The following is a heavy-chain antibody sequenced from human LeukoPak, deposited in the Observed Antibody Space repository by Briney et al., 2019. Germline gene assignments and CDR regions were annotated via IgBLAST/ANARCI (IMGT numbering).Heavy chain of an antibody. CDR2: INWNGGST. Sequence: PGGSLRLSCAASGFTFGRYWMSWGRQAPGKGLEWVSGINWNGGSTGYADSVRGRFTISRDNAKNSLYLQMNSLRAEDTALYYCARGDSSGWYFDQWGQGILVTVSS. D-gene: IGHD6-19*01. V-gene: IGHV3-20*04. J-gene: IGHJ4*02. CDR1: GFTFGRYW. CDR3: ARGDSSGWYFDQ.